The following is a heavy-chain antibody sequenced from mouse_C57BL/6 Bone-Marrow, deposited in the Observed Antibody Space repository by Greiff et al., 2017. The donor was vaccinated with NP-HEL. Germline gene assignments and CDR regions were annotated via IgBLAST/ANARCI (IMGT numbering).Heavy chain of an antibody. Sequence: VQLQQSGAELARPGASVKLSCKASGYSFTSYGISWVKQRTGQGLEWIGEIYPRSGNTYYNEKFKGKATLTADKSSSTAYMELRSLTSEDSAVYFCARFYYGSEDYWGQGTSVTVSS. J-gene: IGHJ4*01. CDR3: ARFYYGSEDY. CDR2: IYPRSGNT. CDR1: GYSFTSYG. D-gene: IGHD1-1*01. V-gene: IGHV1-81*01.